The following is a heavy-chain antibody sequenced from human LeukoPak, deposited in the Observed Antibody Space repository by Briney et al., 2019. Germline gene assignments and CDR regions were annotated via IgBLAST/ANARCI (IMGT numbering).Heavy chain of an antibody. CDR2: IYGGGTNT. J-gene: IGHJ4*02. V-gene: IGHV3-23*01. CDR1: GFSFSSFA. D-gene: IGHD6-19*01. CDR3: AKRITEAAGIYFDS. Sequence: PGGSLRLSCAGSGFSFSSFAMTWVRQAPGKGLEWVSTIYGGGTNTFCADSVKGRFTISRDDSKNMQFLEMDSLRPEDTAVYFCAKRITEAAGIYFDSWGQGTLVTVSS.